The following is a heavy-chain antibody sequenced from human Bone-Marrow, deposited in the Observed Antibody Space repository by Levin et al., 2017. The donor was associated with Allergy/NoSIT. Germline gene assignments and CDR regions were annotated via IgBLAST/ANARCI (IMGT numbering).Heavy chain of an antibody. D-gene: IGHD5-18*01. CDR2: ISGSGGST. J-gene: IGHJ4*02. Sequence: GESLKISCAASGFTFSSYAMSWVRQAPGKGLEWVSTISGSGGSTYYGDSVEGRFTISRDTAKNTLYLQMNSLRAEDTAVYYCAKSRGYSYGDPFDSWGQGTLVTVSS. V-gene: IGHV3-23*01. CDR1: GFTFSSYA. CDR3: AKSRGYSYGDPFDS.